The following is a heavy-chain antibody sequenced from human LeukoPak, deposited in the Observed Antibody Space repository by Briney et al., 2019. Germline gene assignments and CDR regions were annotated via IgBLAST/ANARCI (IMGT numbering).Heavy chain of an antibody. D-gene: IGHD3-22*01. V-gene: IGHV4-4*07. CDR2: IYTSGST. CDR3: ARGSYYDSFECFQH. Sequence: SETLSLTCTVSGGSISSYYWSWIRQPAGKGLEWIGRIYTSGSTNYNPSLKSRVTMSVDTSKNQFSLKLSSVTAADTAVYYCARGSYYDSFECFQHWGQGTLVTVSS. J-gene: IGHJ1*01. CDR1: GGSISSYY.